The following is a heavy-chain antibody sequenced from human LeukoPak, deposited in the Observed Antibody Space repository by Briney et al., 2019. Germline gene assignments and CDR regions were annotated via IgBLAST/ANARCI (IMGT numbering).Heavy chain of an antibody. CDR1: GFTISIYA. D-gene: IGHD7-27*01. V-gene: IGHV3-30*04. CDR3: ARDWGNWGYGYYFDH. Sequence: GGSLRLSCAASGFTISIYAMHWVRQAPGKRLEWVGVISYDGSEEYYADSVKGRFTISRDNSKNTLYVQMNSLRAEDTAVYYCARDWGNWGYGYYFDHWGQGTLVTVSS. J-gene: IGHJ4*02. CDR2: ISYDGSEE.